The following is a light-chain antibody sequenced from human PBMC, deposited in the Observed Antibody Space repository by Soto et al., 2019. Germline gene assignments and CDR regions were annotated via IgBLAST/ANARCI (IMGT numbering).Light chain of an antibody. CDR2: DAS. J-gene: IGKJ2*01. Sequence: ELVLTQSPATLSLSPGERATLSCRASQSVSSYLAWYQQKPGQAPRLLIYDASNRATGIPARFSGSGSGIDFTLTSSSLEPEDFAVYYCQQRSNWPPEYTFGQGTKLEIK. CDR1: QSVSSY. V-gene: IGKV3-11*01. CDR3: QQRSNWPPEYT.